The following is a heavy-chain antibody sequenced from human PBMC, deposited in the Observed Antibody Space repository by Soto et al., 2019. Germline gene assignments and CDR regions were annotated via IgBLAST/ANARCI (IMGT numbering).Heavy chain of an antibody. CDR1: GFTFSNYA. Sequence: GSLRLSCSASGFTFSNYAMHWVRQAPGKGLEYVSAIYSNGGSTFYADSVRGRFTISRDNSKNTLYLQMSSLRAEDTAVYYCVKDRYYYDSSAYRSAYWGQGTLVTVSS. CDR3: VKDRYYYDSSAYRSAY. J-gene: IGHJ4*02. CDR2: IYSNGGST. D-gene: IGHD3-22*01. V-gene: IGHV3-64D*06.